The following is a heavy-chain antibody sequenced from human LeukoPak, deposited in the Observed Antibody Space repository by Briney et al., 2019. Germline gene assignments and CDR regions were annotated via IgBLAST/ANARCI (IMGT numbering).Heavy chain of an antibody. CDR3: ARDNRDWAFDY. CDR2: ISSSSSYI. D-gene: IGHD2-21*02. J-gene: IGHJ4*02. Sequence: GGSLRLSCAASGFTFSSYSMNWVRQAPGKGLEWVSSISSSSSYIYYADSVKGRFTISGDNAKNSLYLQMNSLRSEDTAVYFCARDNRDWAFDYWGQGTLVTVSS. V-gene: IGHV3-21*01. CDR1: GFTFSSYS.